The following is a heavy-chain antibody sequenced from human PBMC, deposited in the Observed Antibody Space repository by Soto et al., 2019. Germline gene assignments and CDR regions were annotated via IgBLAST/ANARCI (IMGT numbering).Heavy chain of an antibody. D-gene: IGHD3-22*01. CDR3: ARSGGLSYYYDSSGYYHFDY. J-gene: IGHJ4*02. Sequence: SVKVSCKASGGTFSSYAISWVRQAPGQGLEWMGGIIPIFGTANYAQKFQGRVTITADESTSTAYMELSSLRSEDTAVYYCARSGGLSYYYDSSGYYHFDYWGQGTLVTVSS. V-gene: IGHV1-69*13. CDR2: IIPIFGTA. CDR1: GGTFSSYA.